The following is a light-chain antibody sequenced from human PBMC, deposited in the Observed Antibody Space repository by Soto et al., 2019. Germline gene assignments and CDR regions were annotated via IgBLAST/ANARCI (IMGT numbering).Light chain of an antibody. J-gene: IGLJ2*01. CDR2: DVT. V-gene: IGLV2-14*03. CDR1: SSDIGGYNY. Sequence: QSALTQPASVSGSPGQSITVSCTGTSSDIGGYNYVSWYQQHPGKAPKLMIYDVTHRPSGVSDRFSGSKSGNTASLTISGLQAGDEAVYYCSSYTSTTALAFGGGTKLTVL. CDR3: SSYTSTTALA.